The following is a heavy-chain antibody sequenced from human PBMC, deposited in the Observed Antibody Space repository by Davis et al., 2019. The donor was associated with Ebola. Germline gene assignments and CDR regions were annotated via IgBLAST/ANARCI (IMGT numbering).Heavy chain of an antibody. J-gene: IGHJ4*02. CDR1: GFTFSSYA. Sequence: PGGSLRLSCAASGFTFSSYAMSWVRQASGKGLEWVGRIRSKANSYATAYAASVKGRFTISRDDSKNTAYLQMNSLKTEDTAVYYCTLASGYVDYWGQGTLVTVSS. CDR2: IRSKANSYAT. V-gene: IGHV3-73*01. CDR3: TLASGYVDY. D-gene: IGHD1-26*01.